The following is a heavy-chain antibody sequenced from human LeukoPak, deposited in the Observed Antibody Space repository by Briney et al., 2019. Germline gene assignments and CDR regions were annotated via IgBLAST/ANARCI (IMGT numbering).Heavy chain of an antibody. CDR2: INTDGSHT. Sequence: GESLKISCAAPGFTFSNYWMHWVRRAPGKGLVWVSRINTDGSHTDYADSVKGRFTISRDNAKNTLSLQMNSLTAEDTAVYYCARTRYYFDDSGHSYPNWFDPWGQGTLVTVSS. V-gene: IGHV3-74*01. CDR1: GFTFSNYW. J-gene: IGHJ5*02. CDR3: ARTRYYFDDSGHSYPNWFDP. D-gene: IGHD3-22*01.